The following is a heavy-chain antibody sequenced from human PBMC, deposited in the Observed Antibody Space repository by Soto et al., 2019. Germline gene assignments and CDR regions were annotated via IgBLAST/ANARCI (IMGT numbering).Heavy chain of an antibody. D-gene: IGHD5-12*01. CDR1: GFTFSNYY. V-gene: IGHV3-21*01. Sequence: EVQLVESGGGLVKPGGSLRLSCAGSGFTFSNYYTNWVRQAPGKGLEWVSSISSSSTYIYYADSLKGRFTISRDNAKKSLYLHMNSLRAEDTAVYYCARGPYENLDYWGQGTLVTVSS. CDR2: ISSSSTYI. J-gene: IGHJ4*02. CDR3: ARGPYENLDY.